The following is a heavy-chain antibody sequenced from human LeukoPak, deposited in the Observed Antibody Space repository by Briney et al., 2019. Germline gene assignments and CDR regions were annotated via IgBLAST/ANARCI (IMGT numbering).Heavy chain of an antibody. CDR1: GYTFTSYG. CDR2: ISAGNGNT. Sequence: ASVKVSCKASGYTFTSYGISWVRQAPGQRLEWMGWISAGNGNTKYSQNFQGRVTFISNTSATTAFMELSSLRSEDAAVYYCARDSGSGSNDYWGQGTLVTVSS. CDR3: ARDSGSGSNDY. J-gene: IGHJ4*02. V-gene: IGHV1-3*01. D-gene: IGHD1-26*01.